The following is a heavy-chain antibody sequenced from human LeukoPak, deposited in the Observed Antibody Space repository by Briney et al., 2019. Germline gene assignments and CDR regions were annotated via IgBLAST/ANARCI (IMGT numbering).Heavy chain of an antibody. CDR1: GYTFTSYG. CDR3: ARDPGDGFDAFDI. CDR2: ISAYNGNT. D-gene: IGHD5-24*01. V-gene: IGHV1-18*01. J-gene: IGHJ3*02. Sequence: GASVKVSCKASGYTFTSYGISWVRQAPGQGLEWMGWISAYNGNTNYAQKLQGRVTMTRDTSTSTVYMELSSLRSEDTAVYYCARDPGDGFDAFDIWGQGTMVTVSS.